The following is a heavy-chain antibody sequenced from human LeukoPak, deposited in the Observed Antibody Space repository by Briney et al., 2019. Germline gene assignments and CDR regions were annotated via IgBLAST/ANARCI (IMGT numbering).Heavy chain of an antibody. Sequence: ASVKVSCKASRYTFTSYGICWVRQAPGQGLEWMGWNSAYNGNTNYAQKLQGRVTMTTDTSTSTAYMELRSLRSDDTAVYYCARDCSGGSCYSEPPDNYYYYYMDVWGKGTTVTVSS. CDR1: RYTFTSYG. V-gene: IGHV1-18*01. D-gene: IGHD2-15*01. CDR2: NSAYNGNT. CDR3: ARDCSGGSCYSEPPDNYYYYYMDV. J-gene: IGHJ6*03.